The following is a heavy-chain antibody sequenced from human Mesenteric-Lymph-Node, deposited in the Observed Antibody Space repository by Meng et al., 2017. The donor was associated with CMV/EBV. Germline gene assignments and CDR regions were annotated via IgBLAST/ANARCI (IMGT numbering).Heavy chain of an antibody. Sequence: SGYIFTDYYIHWVRQAPGQGLEWMGRISPDNGGSNRAEKFRGRMTLTRDTSTSVAYMELSRLRSDDTAVYYCARDTYGSGSYLFDYWGQGTLVTVSS. D-gene: IGHD3-10*01. CDR2: ISPDNGGS. V-gene: IGHV1-2*06. CDR1: GYIFTDYY. J-gene: IGHJ4*02. CDR3: ARDTYGSGSYLFDY.